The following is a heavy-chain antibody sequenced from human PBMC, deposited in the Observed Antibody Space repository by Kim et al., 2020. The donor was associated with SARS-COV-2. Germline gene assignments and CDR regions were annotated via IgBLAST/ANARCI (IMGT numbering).Heavy chain of an antibody. D-gene: IGHD2-2*01. J-gene: IGHJ4*02. Sequence: VKGRFTISRDNSKNTLYLQMNSLRAEDTAVYYCAKDRGVYCSSTSCENDYWGQGTLVTVSS. V-gene: IGHV3-23*01. CDR3: AKDRGVYCSSTSCENDY.